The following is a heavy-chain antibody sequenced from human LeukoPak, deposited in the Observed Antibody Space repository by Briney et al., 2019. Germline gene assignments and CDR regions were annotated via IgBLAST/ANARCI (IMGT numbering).Heavy chain of an antibody. J-gene: IGHJ4*02. CDR3: ARDGRLTGYDFDL. Sequence: SQTLSLTCAISGDSVSSNTAAWNWIRQSPSRGLEWLGRTYYRSEWHYDYAVAVRSRITINPDTSKNQFLLQLTSVTPEDTAVYYCARDGRLTGYDFDLWGQGTLVTVSS. V-gene: IGHV6-1*01. CDR1: GDSVSSNTAA. D-gene: IGHD5-12*01. CDR2: TYYRSEWHY.